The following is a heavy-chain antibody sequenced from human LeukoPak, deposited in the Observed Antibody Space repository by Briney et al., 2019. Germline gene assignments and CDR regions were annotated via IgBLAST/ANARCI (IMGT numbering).Heavy chain of an antibody. D-gene: IGHD5-18*01. CDR1: GFTFSSYW. Sequence: GGSLRLSCAASGFTFSSYWMSWVRQAPGKGLEWVANIKQDGSEKYYVDSVKGRFTISRDNAKNSLYLQMNSLRAEDTAVYYCVSGYSYGADYFDYWGQGTLVTVSS. CDR3: VSGYSYGADYFDY. CDR2: IKQDGSEK. J-gene: IGHJ4*02. V-gene: IGHV3-7*01.